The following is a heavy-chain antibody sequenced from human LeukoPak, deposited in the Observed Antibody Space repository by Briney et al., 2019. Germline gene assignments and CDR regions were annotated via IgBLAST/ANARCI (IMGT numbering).Heavy chain of an antibody. CDR1: GFTFSSYA. J-gene: IGHJ4*02. V-gene: IGHV3-30-3*01. Sequence: PGRSLRLSCAASGFTFSSYAMHWVRQAPGKGLEWVAVISYDGSNKYYADSVKGRFTISRDNSKNTLYLQMNSLRAEDTAVYYCARDPVDWDINYFDYWGQGTLVTVSS. CDR3: ARDPVDWDINYFDY. D-gene: IGHD1/OR15-1a*01. CDR2: ISYDGSNK.